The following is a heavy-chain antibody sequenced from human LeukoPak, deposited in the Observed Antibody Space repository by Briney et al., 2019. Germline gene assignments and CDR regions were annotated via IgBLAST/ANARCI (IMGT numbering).Heavy chain of an antibody. J-gene: IGHJ6*03. CDR3: ARSGGAYYYYYYYMDV. CDR1: GFTFDDYG. CDR2: INWNGGST. D-gene: IGHD3-10*01. Sequence: GGSLRLSCAASGFTFDDYGMSWVRQAPGKGLEWVSGINWNGGSTGYADSVKGRFTISRDNAKNSLYLQMNSLRAEDTALYYCARSGGAYYYYYYYMDVWSKGTTVTVSS. V-gene: IGHV3-20*04.